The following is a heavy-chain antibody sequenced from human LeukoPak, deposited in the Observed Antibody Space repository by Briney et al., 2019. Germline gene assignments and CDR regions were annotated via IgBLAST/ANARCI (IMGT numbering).Heavy chain of an antibody. CDR1: GYTFTGYY. J-gene: IGHJ6*04. CDR2: INPNSGGT. D-gene: IGHD3-10*01. Sequence: AASVKVSCKASGYTFTGYYMHGVRQAPGQGLEWMGWINPNSGGTNYAQKFQGWVTMTRDTSISTAYMELSRLRSDDTAVYYCARGSVRGVYYYGMDVWDKGTTATVSS. CDR3: ARGSVRGVYYYGMDV. V-gene: IGHV1-2*04.